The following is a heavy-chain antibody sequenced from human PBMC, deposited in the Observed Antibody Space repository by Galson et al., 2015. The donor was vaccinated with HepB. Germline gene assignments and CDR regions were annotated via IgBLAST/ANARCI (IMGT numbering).Heavy chain of an antibody. D-gene: IGHD7-27*01. CDR1: GDSVSAHSAA. J-gene: IGHJ2*01. CDR3: ARERGDWGALEYLDL. Sequence: CAISGDSVSAHSAAWNWIRQSPSRGLEWLGRTYYRSKWYNDYAVSVKSRITINPDTSKNHFSLQLKSVTLEDSAVYYCARERGDWGALEYLDLWGRGTLVTVSP. CDR2: TYYRSKWYN. V-gene: IGHV6-1*01.